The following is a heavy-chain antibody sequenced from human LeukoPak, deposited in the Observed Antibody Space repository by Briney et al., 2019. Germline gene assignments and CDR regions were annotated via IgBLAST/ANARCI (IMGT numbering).Heavy chain of an antibody. Sequence: PSETMSLTCTVSGGSISSYYWSWIRQPPGKGLEWIGYIYYSGSNNYNPSLKSRVTISVDTSKNQFSLKLSSVTAADTAVYYCARARDLGWGTVDYFDYWGQGTLVTVSS. CDR3: ARARDLGWGTVDYFDY. CDR1: GGSISSYY. D-gene: IGHD3-3*01. V-gene: IGHV4-59*01. CDR2: IYYSGSN. J-gene: IGHJ4*02.